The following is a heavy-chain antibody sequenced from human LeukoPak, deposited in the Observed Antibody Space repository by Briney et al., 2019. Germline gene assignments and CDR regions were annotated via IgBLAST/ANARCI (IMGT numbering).Heavy chain of an antibody. CDR3: ARFAGYSGYGDAFDI. D-gene: IGHD5-12*01. CDR1: GGSISSGDYY. CDR2: IYYSGST. V-gene: IGHV4-30-4*08. Sequence: SETLSLTCTVSGGSISSGDYYWSWIRQPPGKGLEWIGYIYYSGSTYYNPSLKSRVTISVDTSKNQFSLELSSVTAADTAVYYCARFAGYSGYGDAFDIWGQGTMVTVSS. J-gene: IGHJ3*02.